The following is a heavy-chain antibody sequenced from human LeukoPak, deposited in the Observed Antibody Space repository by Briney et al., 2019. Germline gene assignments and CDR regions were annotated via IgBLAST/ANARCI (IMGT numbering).Heavy chain of an antibody. J-gene: IGHJ6*02. CDR3: ARDVGSYCSGGSCYSSSYGMDV. D-gene: IGHD2-15*01. CDR1: GYTFTGYY. Sequence: ASVKVSCKTSGYTFTGYYMHWVRQAPGQGLEWMGIINPSGGSTSYAQKFQGRVTMTRDTSTSTVYMELSSLRSEDTAVYYCARDVGSYCSGGSCYSSSYGMDVWGQGTTVTVSS. V-gene: IGHV1-46*01. CDR2: INPSGGST.